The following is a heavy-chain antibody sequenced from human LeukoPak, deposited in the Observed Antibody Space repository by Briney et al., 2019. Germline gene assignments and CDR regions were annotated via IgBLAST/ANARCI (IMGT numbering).Heavy chain of an antibody. CDR3: ARHPKGGELDY. D-gene: IGHD1-26*01. CDR2: INHSGST. J-gene: IGHJ4*02. Sequence: PSETLSLTCAVYGGSFSGYYWSWIRQPPGKGLEWIGEINHSGSTNYNPSLKSRVTISVDTSKNQFSLKLSSVTAADTAVYYCARHPKGGELDYWGQGTLVTVSS. CDR1: GGSFSGYY. V-gene: IGHV4-34*01.